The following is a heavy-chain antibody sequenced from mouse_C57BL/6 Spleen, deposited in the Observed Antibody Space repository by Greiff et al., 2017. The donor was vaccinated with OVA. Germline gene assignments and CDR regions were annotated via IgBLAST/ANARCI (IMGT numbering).Heavy chain of an antibody. V-gene: IGHV1-64*01. CDR3: AREITGFAY. D-gene: IGHD1-3*01. CDR2: IHPNSGST. CDR1: GYTFTSYW. J-gene: IGHJ3*01. Sequence: QVQLQQPGAELVKPGASVKLSCKASGYTFTSYWMHWVKQRPGQGLEWIGMIHPNSGSTNYNEKFKSKATLTVDKSSSTAYMQLSSLTSGDSAVYYCAREITGFAYWGQGTLVTVSA.